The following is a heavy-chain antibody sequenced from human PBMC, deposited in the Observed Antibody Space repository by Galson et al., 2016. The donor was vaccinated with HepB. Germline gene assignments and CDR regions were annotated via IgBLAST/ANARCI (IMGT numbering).Heavy chain of an antibody. CDR2: IVKDGSTI. D-gene: IGHD6-19*01. CDR3: AREDIAVAGSLDF. V-gene: IGHV3-30*04. CDR1: GFTFSRYA. Sequence: SLRLSCAASGFTFSRYAFHWVRQSPGKGLEWAAVIVKDGSTIHHEESVKGRFTISRDNSKNTLYLQMNSLRAEDTAVYYCAREDIAVAGSLDFWGQGTPVTVSS. J-gene: IGHJ4*02.